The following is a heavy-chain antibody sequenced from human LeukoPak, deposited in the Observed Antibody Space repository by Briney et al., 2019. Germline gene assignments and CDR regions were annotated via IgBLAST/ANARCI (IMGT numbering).Heavy chain of an antibody. CDR1: GGSITSSSYY. V-gene: IGHV4-39*07. J-gene: IGHJ4*02. CDR2: IYYSGST. CDR3: ARFNSGSYQHYFDY. Sequence: PSETLSLTCTVSGGSITSSSYYWGWIRQPPGKGLEWIGSIYYSGSTYYNPSLKSRVTISVDTSKNQFSLKLSSVTAADTAVYYCARFNSGSYQHYFDYWGQGTLVTVSS. D-gene: IGHD1-26*01.